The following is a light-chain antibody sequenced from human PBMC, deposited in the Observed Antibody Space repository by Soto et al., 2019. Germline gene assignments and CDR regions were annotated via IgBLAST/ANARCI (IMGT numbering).Light chain of an antibody. V-gene: IGLV2-14*01. Sequence: QSVLTQPASVSGSPGQSITISCTGTSRDIGRYNYVSWFQQHPGKVPKLVIFEVNYRPAGVSDRFSGSKSGNTASLTITGLQPEDEADYYCTSCITANTRCVFGSGTKVTVL. CDR3: TSCITANTRCV. J-gene: IGLJ1*01. CDR1: SRDIGRYNY. CDR2: EVN.